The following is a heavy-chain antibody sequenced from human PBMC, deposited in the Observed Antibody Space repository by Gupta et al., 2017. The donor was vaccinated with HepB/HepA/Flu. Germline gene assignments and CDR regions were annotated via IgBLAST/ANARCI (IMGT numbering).Heavy chain of an antibody. D-gene: IGHD4-17*01. V-gene: IGHV3-48*03. CDR3: AATYTVTTLQPVRYNWFDP. CDR1: GFTFSSYE. Sequence: EVQLVESGGGLVQPGGSLRLSCAASGFTFSSYELNWVRQAPGKGLECVSYISSSGSTIYYADSVKGRFTISRDNAKNSLYLQMNSLRAEDTAVYYCAATYTVTTLQPVRYNWFDPWGQGTLVTVSS. J-gene: IGHJ5*02. CDR2: ISSSGSTI.